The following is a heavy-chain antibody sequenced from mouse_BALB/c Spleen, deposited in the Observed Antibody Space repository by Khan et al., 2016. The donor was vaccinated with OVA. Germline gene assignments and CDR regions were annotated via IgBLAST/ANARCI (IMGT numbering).Heavy chain of an antibody. CDR1: GYTFTTYG. J-gene: IGHJ2*01. Sequence: VQLQESGAELAKPGASVKMSCKASGYTFTTYGMHWVKQRPGQGLEWIGYINPTSGYTDYNEKFKDKATLSADNSSSTAYMQLSSLTSEDSAVYYCTRDRVDYWGQGTTLTVSS. CDR3: TRDRVDY. V-gene: IGHV1-4*01. CDR2: INPTSGYT.